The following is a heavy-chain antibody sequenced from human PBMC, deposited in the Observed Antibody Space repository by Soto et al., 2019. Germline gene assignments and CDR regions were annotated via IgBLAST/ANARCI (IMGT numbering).Heavy chain of an antibody. CDR3: AKIYRSCTYSNCYSRSPPDS. V-gene: IGHV3-23*01. J-gene: IGHJ5*01. Sequence: EVQLLESGGGLVQPGGSLRLSCVASGFTFTSYAMTWVRQLPGKGLEWVSSVTNTGGITHYANSVKGRFTISRDNSKNTVYPQMNSLRAEDTAIYYFAKIYRSCTYSNCYSRSPPDSWGQGTLVTVSA. D-gene: IGHD2-15*01. CDR2: VTNTGGIT. CDR1: GFTFTSYA.